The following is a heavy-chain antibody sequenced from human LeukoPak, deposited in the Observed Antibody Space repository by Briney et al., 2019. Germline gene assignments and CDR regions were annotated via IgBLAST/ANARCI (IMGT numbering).Heavy chain of an antibody. D-gene: IGHD4-23*01. CDR2: INWNGGST. CDR3: ARAGFGGNFAFDI. CDR1: GFTLDDYD. J-gene: IGHJ3*02. V-gene: IGHV3-20*04. Sequence: GGSLRLSCAASGFTLDDYDMNWVRHAPGKGLEWVSGINWNGGSTGYADSVKGRFTISRDNAKTSLYLQMNSLRAEDTALYYCARAGFGGNFAFDIWGQGTMVTVSS.